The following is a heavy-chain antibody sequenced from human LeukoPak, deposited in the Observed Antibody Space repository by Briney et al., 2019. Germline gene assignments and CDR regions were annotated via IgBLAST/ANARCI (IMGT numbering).Heavy chain of an antibody. D-gene: IGHD5-24*01. CDR3: AKRDGYNFPH. CDR2: ISGSGGIT. CDR1: GFTFSSYD. J-gene: IGHJ1*01. Sequence: GGSLRLSCAASGFTFSSYDMSWVRQAPGKGLEWVSEISGSGGITYYADSVKGRFTISRDNSKNTLYLQMNSLRAEDTALYYCAKRDGYNFPHWGQGTLVTVSS. V-gene: IGHV3-23*01.